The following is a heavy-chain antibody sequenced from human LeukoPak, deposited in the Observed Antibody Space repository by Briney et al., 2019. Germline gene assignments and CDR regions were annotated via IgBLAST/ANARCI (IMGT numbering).Heavy chain of an antibody. D-gene: IGHD3-10*01. V-gene: IGHV1-8*02. CDR3: ASRRITMVRGVIPKQYNWFDP. CDR1: GGTFSSYA. Sequence: ASVKVSCKASGGTFSSYAINWVRQATGQGLEWMGWMNPNSGNTGYAQKFQGRVTMTRNTSISTAYMELSSLRSEDTAVYYCASRRITMVRGVIPKQYNWFDPWGQGTLVTVSS. J-gene: IGHJ5*02. CDR2: MNPNSGNT.